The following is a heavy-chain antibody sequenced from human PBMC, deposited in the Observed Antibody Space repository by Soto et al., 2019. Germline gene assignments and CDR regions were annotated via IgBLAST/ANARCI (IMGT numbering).Heavy chain of an antibody. D-gene: IGHD2-21*02. CDR2: ISGDGSVR. CDR3: VRGTMTASFLIY. J-gene: IGHJ4*02. CDR1: GFTFNSDW. V-gene: IGHV3-74*01. Sequence: EVQLVESGGGLVQPGGSLRLSCAASGFTFNSDWMSWVRQVPGKGLVCVSRISGDGSVRNYADSVRGRFTISRDNAKNTLFLQLNSLSVEDTAVYYCVRGTMTASFLIYWGQGTLVTVSS.